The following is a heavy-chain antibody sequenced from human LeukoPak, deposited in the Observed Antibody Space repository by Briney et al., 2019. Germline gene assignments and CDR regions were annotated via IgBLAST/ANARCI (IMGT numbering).Heavy chain of an antibody. CDR1: GFTFSNYA. CDR2: ISGSGDYT. D-gene: IGHD3-10*01. CDR3: AEDLTYYYGLGSSTTAFDI. V-gene: IGHV3-23*01. Sequence: GGSLRLSCAASGFTFSNYAMSWVRQAPGKGLEWVSGISGSGDYTYYADSLKGRFTISRDNSKNTLSLQMNSLRAEDTALYYCAEDLTYYYGLGSSTTAFDIWGQGTMVTVSS. J-gene: IGHJ3*02.